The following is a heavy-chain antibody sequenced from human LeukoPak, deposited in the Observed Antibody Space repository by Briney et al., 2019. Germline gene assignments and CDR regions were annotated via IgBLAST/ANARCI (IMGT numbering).Heavy chain of an antibody. Sequence: SETLSLTCTVSGGSISSYYWSWIRQPAGKGLEWIGRIYTSGTTHYNPSLKSRVTMSVDTSKNQFSLKLSSVTAADTAVYYCAREGYYDFWSGYSDDAFDIWGQGTMVTVSS. V-gene: IGHV4-4*07. CDR3: AREGYYDFWSGYSDDAFDI. D-gene: IGHD3-3*01. CDR2: IYTSGTT. CDR1: GGSISSYY. J-gene: IGHJ3*02.